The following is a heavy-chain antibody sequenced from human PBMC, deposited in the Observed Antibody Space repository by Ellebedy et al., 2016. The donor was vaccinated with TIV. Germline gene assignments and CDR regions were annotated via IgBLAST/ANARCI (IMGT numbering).Heavy chain of an antibody. Sequence: GESLKISXAASGFTFSSYSMNWVRQAPGKGLEWVSYISSSSSTIYYADSVKGRFTISRDNAKNSLYLQMNSLRAEDTAVYYCARVAPPWGQGTLVTVSS. CDR1: GFTFSSYS. CDR2: ISSSSSTI. V-gene: IGHV3-48*01. CDR3: ARVAPP. J-gene: IGHJ5*02.